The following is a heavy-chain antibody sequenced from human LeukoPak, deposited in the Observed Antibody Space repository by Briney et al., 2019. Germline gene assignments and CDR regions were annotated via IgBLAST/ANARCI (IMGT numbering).Heavy chain of an antibody. CDR1: GLIFSDYW. CDR3: ARHLTFFDY. CDR2: IKQDGSET. Sequence: GGSLRLSCVVSGLIFSDYWMSWVRQAPGKGLEWVGNIKQDGSETYYGDSVKGRFTISRDNAKKSLYLQMNNLRAEDTAVYYCARHLTFFDYWGQGALVSVSS. J-gene: IGHJ4*02. D-gene: IGHD4/OR15-4a*01. V-gene: IGHV3-7*01.